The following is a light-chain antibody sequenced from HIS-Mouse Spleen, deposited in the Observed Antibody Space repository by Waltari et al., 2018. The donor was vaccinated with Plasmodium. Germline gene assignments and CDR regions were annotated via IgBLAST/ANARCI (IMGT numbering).Light chain of an antibody. Sequence: EIVLTQSPGTLSLSPGERATLSCRASQSVSSRYLAGYQQKPGQAPRLRIYGASSRATGIPDRFSGSGSGTDFTLTISRLEPEDFAVYYCQQYGSSPYTFGQGTKLEIK. V-gene: IGKV3-20*01. CDR1: QSVSSRY. CDR2: GAS. CDR3: QQYGSSPYT. J-gene: IGKJ2*01.